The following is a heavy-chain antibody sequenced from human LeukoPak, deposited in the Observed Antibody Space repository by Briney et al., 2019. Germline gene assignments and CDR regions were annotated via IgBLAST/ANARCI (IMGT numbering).Heavy chain of an antibody. D-gene: IGHD3-10*01. V-gene: IGHV3-30*02. Sequence: GGSLRLSCAASGFTFSSYGMHWVRQAPGKGLEWVAFIRYDGSNKYYADSVKGRFTISRDNSKNTLYLQMNSLRAEDTAVYYCAKDLLRGVIIPHFDYWGQGTLVTVSS. J-gene: IGHJ4*02. CDR3: AKDLLRGVIIPHFDY. CDR1: GFTFSSYG. CDR2: IRYDGSNK.